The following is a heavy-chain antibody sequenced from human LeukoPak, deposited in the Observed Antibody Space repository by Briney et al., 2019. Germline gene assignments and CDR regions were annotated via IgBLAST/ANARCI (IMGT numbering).Heavy chain of an antibody. CDR1: GYTFTSYG. CDR2: ISAYNGNT. J-gene: IGHJ6*02. CDR3: ARATPIWFGDLVGYYRMDV. Sequence: GASVKVSCKASGYTFTSYGISWVRQAPGQGLEWMGWISAYNGNTNYAQKLQGRVTMTTDTSTSTAYMEMRSLRADDTAVYYCARATPIWFGDLVGYYRMDVWGQGTTVTVSS. D-gene: IGHD3-10*01. V-gene: IGHV1-18*01.